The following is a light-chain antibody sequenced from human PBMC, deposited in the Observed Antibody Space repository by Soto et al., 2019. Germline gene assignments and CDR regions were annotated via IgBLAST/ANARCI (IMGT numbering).Light chain of an antibody. CDR2: WAS. CDR1: QRVLYSSNNKNY. CDR3: QQYYSTPWT. J-gene: IGKJ1*01. Sequence: DIVMTQSPDSLAVSLGERATINCKSSQRVLYSSNNKNYLAWYQQKPGQPPKLLIYWASTRESGVPDRFSGSGSGTDFTLTISSLQAEDVAVYYCQQYYSTPWTVGQGTKVDSK. V-gene: IGKV4-1*01.